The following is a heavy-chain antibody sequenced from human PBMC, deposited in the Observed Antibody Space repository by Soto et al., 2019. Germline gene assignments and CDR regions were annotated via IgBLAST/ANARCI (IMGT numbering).Heavy chain of an antibody. J-gene: IGHJ4*02. CDR2: IWYDGSYK. CDR1: GFTFNNYG. CDR3: ARGNWNYGYFDY. D-gene: IGHD1-7*01. V-gene: IGHV3-33*01. Sequence: QVQLVESGGGVVQPGRSLRLSRAASGFTFNNYGMHWVRQAPGKGLEWVAVIWYDGSYKYNADSVKGRFTISRDTSKNTLYLQMNSLRGEDTAVYHCARGNWNYGYFDYWGQGTLVTVSS.